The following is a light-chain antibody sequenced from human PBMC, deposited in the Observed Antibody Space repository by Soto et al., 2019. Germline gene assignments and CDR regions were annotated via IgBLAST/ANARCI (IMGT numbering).Light chain of an antibody. CDR1: QSVRSNY. Sequence: EIVLKQSPDTLSLSPGERATISCRASQSVRSNYLAWYQQKPGQAPRFLIYDASSRATGIPDRFSGSGSGTDFTLTISRLEPEEFAVYYCQQYGSTPLTFGGGTKVDIK. J-gene: IGKJ4*01. CDR2: DAS. V-gene: IGKV3-20*01. CDR3: QQYGSTPLT.